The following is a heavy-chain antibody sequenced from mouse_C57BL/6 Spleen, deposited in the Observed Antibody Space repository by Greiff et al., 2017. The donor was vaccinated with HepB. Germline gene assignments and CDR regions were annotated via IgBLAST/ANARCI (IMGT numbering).Heavy chain of an antibody. CDR1: GFTFSSYA. Sequence: EVKLMESGEGLVKPGGSLKLSCAASGFTFSSYAMSWVRQTPEKRLEWVAYISSGGDYIYYADTVKGRFTISRDNARNTLYLQMSSLKSEDTAMYYCTRVPHYYGSSYDYAMDYWGQGTSVTVSS. CDR2: ISSGGDYI. CDR3: TRVPHYYGSSYDYAMDY. D-gene: IGHD1-1*01. J-gene: IGHJ4*01. V-gene: IGHV5-9-1*02.